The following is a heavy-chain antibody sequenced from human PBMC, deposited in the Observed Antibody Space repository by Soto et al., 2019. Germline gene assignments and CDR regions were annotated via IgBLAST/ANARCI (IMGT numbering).Heavy chain of an antibody. CDR2: TFYSGST. J-gene: IGHJ4*02. D-gene: IGHD3-22*01. Sequence: QVQLQESGPGLVKPSQTLSLTCTVSGGSVNIGTYYWSWIRQRPGEGLEWIGYTFYSGSTYYNPSLNCRVTISLDISNNQFSLELTSVTAADTAVYFCASLKKDYYDSSGYYAFDYWGQGTLVSVSS. V-gene: IGHV4-31*03. CDR3: ASLKKDYYDSSGYYAFDY. CDR1: GGSVNIGTYY.